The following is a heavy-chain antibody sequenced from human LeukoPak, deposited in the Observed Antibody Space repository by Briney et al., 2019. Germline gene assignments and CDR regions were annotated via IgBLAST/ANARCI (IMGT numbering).Heavy chain of an antibody. CDR1: GFTLSSYG. D-gene: IGHD5-18*01. Sequence: QPGRSLRLSCAASGFTLSSYGMHWARQAPGKGVEGVACMWYDGSNKYYADSVKGRFTISRDNSKNTLYLQMNSLRGEDTAVYYCVRVTHSSYSYGYGHGDYWGQGTLVTVSS. CDR2: MWYDGSNK. V-gene: IGHV3-33*01. CDR3: VRVTHSSYSYGYGHGDY. J-gene: IGHJ4*02.